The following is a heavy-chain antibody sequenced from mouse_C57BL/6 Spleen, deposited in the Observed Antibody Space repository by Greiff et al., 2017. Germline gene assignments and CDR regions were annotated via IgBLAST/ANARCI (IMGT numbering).Heavy chain of an antibody. CDR2: ISSGCSTI. CDR1: GFTFSDYG. J-gene: IGHJ2*01. D-gene: IGHD1-1*01. CDR3: ARDYYGSSYNVDY. Sequence: EVKLVESGGGLVKPGGSLKLSCAASGFTFSDYGMHWVRQAPEKGLEWVAYISSGCSTIYYADTVKGRFTISRDNAKNTLFLQMTSLRSEDTAMYYCARDYYGSSYNVDYWGQGTTLTVSS. V-gene: IGHV5-17*01.